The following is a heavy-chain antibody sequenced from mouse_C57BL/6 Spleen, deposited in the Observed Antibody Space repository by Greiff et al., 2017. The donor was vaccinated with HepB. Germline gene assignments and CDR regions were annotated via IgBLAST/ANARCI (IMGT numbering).Heavy chain of an antibody. J-gene: IGHJ2*01. CDR2: INPNNGGT. CDR3: ARSGYGNPFDY. D-gene: IGHD2-1*01. Sequence: VQLQQSGPELVKPGASVKIPCKASGYTFTDYNMDWVKQSHGKSLEWIGDINPNNGGTFYNQKFKGTSTLTVDKSSSTAYMELRSLTSEDTAVDDCARSGYGNPFDYWGQGTTLTVSS. V-gene: IGHV1-18*01. CDR1: GYTFTDYN.